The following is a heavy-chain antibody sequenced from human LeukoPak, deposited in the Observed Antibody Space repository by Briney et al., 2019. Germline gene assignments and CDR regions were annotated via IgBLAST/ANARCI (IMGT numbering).Heavy chain of an antibody. D-gene: IGHD1-14*01. J-gene: IGHJ5*02. CDR1: GYPFTTWE. Sequence: ASVKVSCKTSGYPFTTWEINWVRQAAGQGLEWMGWVHPNSGNTAYAQKFQGRGTMTRDTSISTAYMELSGLRFDDTAVYFCARGPRNDPWGQGTLVTVSS. CDR3: ARGPRNDP. V-gene: IGHV1-8*01. CDR2: VHPNSGNT.